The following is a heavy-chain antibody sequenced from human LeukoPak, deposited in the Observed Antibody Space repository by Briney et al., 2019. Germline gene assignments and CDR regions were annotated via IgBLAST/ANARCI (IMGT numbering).Heavy chain of an antibody. Sequence: PSETLSLTCTVSGGSISSYYWSWIRQHPGKGLEWIGYIYYSGSTYYNPSLKSRVTISVDTSKNQFPLKLSSVTAADTAVYYCARHHSSGWGPGWFDPWGQGTLVTVSS. CDR1: GGSISSYY. D-gene: IGHD6-19*01. V-gene: IGHV4-59*06. J-gene: IGHJ5*02. CDR3: ARHHSSGWGPGWFDP. CDR2: IYYSGST.